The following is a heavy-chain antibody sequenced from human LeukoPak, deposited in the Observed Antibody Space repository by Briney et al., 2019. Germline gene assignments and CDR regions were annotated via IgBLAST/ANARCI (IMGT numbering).Heavy chain of an antibody. J-gene: IGHJ4*02. CDR1: EYTFTDYY. CDR3: ARAKANWGSGDY. D-gene: IGHD7-27*01. CDR2: INPNTGGT. V-gene: IGHV1-2*02. Sequence: ASVKVSCEASEYTFTDYYVHWVRQAPGQGLEWMGWINPNTGGTNYAQKFQGRVTMTRDTSISTGYMDLRGLRSDDTAVYYCARAKANWGSGDYWGQGTLVTVSS.